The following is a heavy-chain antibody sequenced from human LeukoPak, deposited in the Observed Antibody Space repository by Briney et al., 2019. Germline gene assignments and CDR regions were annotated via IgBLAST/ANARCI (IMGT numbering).Heavy chain of an antibody. J-gene: IGHJ4*02. CDR1: GGSFSGYY. Sequence: SETLSLTCAVYGGSFSGYYWSWIRQPPGKGLEWIGYIYYSGSTNYNPSLKSRVTISVDTSKNQFSLKLSSVTAADTAVYYCARAEYSSGWYVEVYWGQGTLVTVSS. V-gene: IGHV4-59*01. D-gene: IGHD6-19*01. CDR2: IYYSGST. CDR3: ARAEYSSGWYVEVY.